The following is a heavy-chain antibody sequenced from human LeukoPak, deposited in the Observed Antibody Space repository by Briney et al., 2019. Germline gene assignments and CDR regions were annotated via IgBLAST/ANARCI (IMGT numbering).Heavy chain of an antibody. V-gene: IGHV1-2*02. Sequence: ASVKVSCKASGYTFTDYYLHWVRQAPGQGLEWMGWIDPNSGGTNYAQTFQGRVTMTRDTSITTAYLELSRLRSDDTAVYYCARIGYNHYFDYWGQGTLVTVSS. CDR1: GYTFTDYY. CDR3: ARIGYNHYFDY. J-gene: IGHJ4*02. D-gene: IGHD1-14*01. CDR2: IDPNSGGT.